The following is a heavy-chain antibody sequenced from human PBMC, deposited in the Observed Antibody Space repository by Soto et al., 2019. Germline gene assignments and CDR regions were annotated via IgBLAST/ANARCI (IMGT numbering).Heavy chain of an antibody. V-gene: IGHV3-23*01. CDR1: GFTFSSYA. D-gene: IGHD5-12*01. Sequence: EVQLLESGGGLVQPGGSLRLSCAASGFTFSSYAMSWVRQAPGKGLEWVSAISGSGGSTYYADSVKGRFTISRDNSKNTLYLQMNSLRAEDTAVYYCAKSGYDLIAHGYYLDYWGQGTLVTVSS. J-gene: IGHJ4*02. CDR2: ISGSGGST. CDR3: AKSGYDLIAHGYYLDY.